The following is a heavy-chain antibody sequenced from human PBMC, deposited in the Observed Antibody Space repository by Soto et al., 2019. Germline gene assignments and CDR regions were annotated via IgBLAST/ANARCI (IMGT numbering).Heavy chain of an antibody. Sequence: PGESLKTPCNGPGYSLTSYWIGWVRQLPGKGLEWMGIIYPGDSDTRHSPSFQGQVTIPADKPISTAYLQWSSLKASDTAMYYLAIPRYGESNFDYWGQGTLVTVSS. CDR1: GYSLTSYW. V-gene: IGHV5-51*01. CDR3: AIPRYGESNFDY. CDR2: IYPGDSDT. D-gene: IGHD4-17*01. J-gene: IGHJ4*02.